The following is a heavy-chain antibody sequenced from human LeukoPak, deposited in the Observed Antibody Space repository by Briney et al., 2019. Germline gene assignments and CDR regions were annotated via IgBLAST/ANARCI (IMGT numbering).Heavy chain of an antibody. D-gene: IGHD2-15*01. V-gene: IGHV4-34*01. J-gene: IGHJ3*02. CDR2: INHSGST. Sequence: SETLSLTCAVYGGSFSGYYWSWIRQPPGKGLEWIGEINHSGSTNYNPSLKSRVTISVDTSKNQFSLKLSSVTAADTAVYYCARSYQDTVVVVATDAFDIWGQGTMVTVSS. CDR3: ARSYQDTVVVVATDAFDI. CDR1: GGSFSGYY.